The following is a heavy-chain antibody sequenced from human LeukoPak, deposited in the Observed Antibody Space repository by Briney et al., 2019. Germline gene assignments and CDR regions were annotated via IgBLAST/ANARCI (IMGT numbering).Heavy chain of an antibody. CDR2: IYYSGST. CDR1: GGSISSSNYY. Sequence: SETLSLTCTVSGGSISSSNYYWGWIRQPPGKGLEWIGSIYYSGSTYYNPSLKSRVTISVDTSKNQFSLKLSSVTAADTAVYYCARLAMVRGVGVWFDPWGQGTLVTVSS. CDR3: ARLAMVRGVGVWFDP. D-gene: IGHD3-10*01. V-gene: IGHV4-39*01. J-gene: IGHJ5*02.